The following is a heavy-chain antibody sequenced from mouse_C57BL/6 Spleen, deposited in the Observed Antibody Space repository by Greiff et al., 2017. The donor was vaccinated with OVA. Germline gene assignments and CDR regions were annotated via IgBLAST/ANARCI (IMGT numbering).Heavy chain of an antibody. CDR1: GYTFTSYW. V-gene: IGHV1-69*01. Sequence: QVQLKQPGAELVMPGASVKMSCKASGYTFTSYWMHWVKQRPGQGLEWIGEINPSDSSTNYNQKFKGKSPLTVDKSSSTAYMQLSSLTSEDSAVEDLERGGPDSDFDYWGQGTTLTVSS. J-gene: IGHJ2*01. CDR2: INPSDSST. D-gene: IGHD1-1*02. CDR3: ERGGPDSDFDY.